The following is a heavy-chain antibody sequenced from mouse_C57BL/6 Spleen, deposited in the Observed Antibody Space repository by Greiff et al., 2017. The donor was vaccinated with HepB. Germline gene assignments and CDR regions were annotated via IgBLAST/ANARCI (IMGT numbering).Heavy chain of an antibody. CDR2: INPNNGGT. J-gene: IGHJ2*01. Sequence: EVQLQQSGPELVKPGASVKMSCKASGYTFTDYNMHWVKQSHGKSLEWIGYINPNNGGTSYNQKFKGKATLTVNKYSSTAYMELRSLTSEDSAVYYCATRQLRPFDYWGQGTTLTVSS. V-gene: IGHV1-22*01. D-gene: IGHD3-2*02. CDR3: ATRQLRPFDY. CDR1: GYTFTDYN.